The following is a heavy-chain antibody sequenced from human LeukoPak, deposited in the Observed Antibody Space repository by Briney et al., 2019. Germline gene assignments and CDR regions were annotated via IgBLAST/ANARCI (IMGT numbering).Heavy chain of an antibody. CDR1: GFPFSSHG. V-gene: IGHV3-23*01. CDR3: AHGAMYQLDY. CDR2: IIGGGGST. Sequence: PGGSLRLSCAASGFPFSSHGMSWVRQAPGKGLEWVSGIIGGGGSTYDADSVKGRFTISGDNSRNTLSLQMNSLRAEDTAVYYCAHGAMYQLDYWGQGTLVTVSS. D-gene: IGHD2-2*01. J-gene: IGHJ4*02.